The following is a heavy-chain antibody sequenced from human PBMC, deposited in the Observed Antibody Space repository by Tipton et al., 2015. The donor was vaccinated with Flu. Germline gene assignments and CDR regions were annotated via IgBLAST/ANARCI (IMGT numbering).Heavy chain of an antibody. CDR1: GGSISSYY. Sequence: TLSLTCTVSGGSISSYYWSWIRQPPGKGLEWIGYIYYNGSTNYNPSIKSRVTISVDTSKNQFSLKLSSVTAAGTAVYYCARYGTYDGSRYFQHWGQGTRVTDS. J-gene: IGHJ1*01. V-gene: IGHV4-59*01. CDR3: ARYGTYDGSRYFQH. CDR2: IYYNGST. D-gene: IGHD1-26*01.